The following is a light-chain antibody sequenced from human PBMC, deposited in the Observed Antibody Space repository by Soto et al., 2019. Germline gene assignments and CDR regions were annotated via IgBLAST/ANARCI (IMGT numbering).Light chain of an antibody. CDR2: SNT. V-gene: IGLV1-44*01. CDR3: AVRDDSLNV. Sequence: QPVLTQPPSASGTPGQTVTIFCSGSSSNIGKNTVNWYQHLPGTAPKLLIYSNTQRPLGVPVRFSGSKSGTSASLAISGLQSVDEADYFCAVRDDSLNVFGSGTKVTVL. CDR1: SSNIGKNT. J-gene: IGLJ1*01.